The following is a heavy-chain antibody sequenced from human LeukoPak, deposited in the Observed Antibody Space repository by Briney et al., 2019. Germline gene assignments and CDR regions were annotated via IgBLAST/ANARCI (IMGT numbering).Heavy chain of an antibody. J-gene: IGHJ5*02. CDR1: GGSFSGYY. Sequence: SETLSLTCAVYGGSFSGYYWSWIRQPPGKGLEWIGSIYYSGSTYYNPSLKSRVTISVDTSKNQFSLKLSSVTAADTAVYYCARAPGIAVAGWFDPWGQGTLVTVSS. V-gene: IGHV4-34*01. D-gene: IGHD6-19*01. CDR3: ARAPGIAVAGWFDP. CDR2: IYYSGST.